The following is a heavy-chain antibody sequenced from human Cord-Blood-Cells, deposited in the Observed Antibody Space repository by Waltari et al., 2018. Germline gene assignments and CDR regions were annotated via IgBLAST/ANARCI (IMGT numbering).Heavy chain of an antibody. CDR2: ISTRGST. D-gene: IGHD6-6*01. CDR1: GGSISSYY. Sequence: QVQLQESGPGLVKPSETLSLTCTVSGGSISSYYWSWMRQPAGNGLEWIGRISTRGSTNYHPSLKIRVTMSVDTSKNQFSLKLSFVTAADTAVYYCARISSSSNWYFDLWGRGTLVTVSS. J-gene: IGHJ2*01. CDR3: ARISSSSNWYFDL. V-gene: IGHV4-4*07.